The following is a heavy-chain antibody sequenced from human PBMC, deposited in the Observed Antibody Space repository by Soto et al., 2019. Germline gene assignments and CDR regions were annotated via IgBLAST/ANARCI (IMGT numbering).Heavy chain of an antibody. D-gene: IGHD6-6*01. CDR3: AREGQLGY. Sequence: QVQLLQYGAEVKKPGASVKVSCKASSYTFTNYGFSWVRQAPGQGVEWMGWISAYNGNTNYAERLQGRVTMTTDTSTRTAYMELKSLSYDDTAVYYCAREGQLGYWGQGTPVTVSS. J-gene: IGHJ4*02. CDR2: ISAYNGNT. V-gene: IGHV1-18*01. CDR1: SYTFTNYG.